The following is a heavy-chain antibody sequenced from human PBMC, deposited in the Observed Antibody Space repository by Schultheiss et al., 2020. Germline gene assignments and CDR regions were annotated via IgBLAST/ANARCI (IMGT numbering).Heavy chain of an antibody. D-gene: IGHD3-3*01. CDR2: IKSKIDGGTT. J-gene: IGHJ6*03. V-gene: IGHV3-15*01. CDR3: TTGQRFIIPEAATGPGADYYYYYMDV. Sequence: GGSLRLSCAASGFTFSNAWMSWVRQAPGKGLELVGRIKSKIDGGTTDYAAFVKGRFIISRDDSKNMLYLQMNSLNTEDTAVYYCTTGQRFIIPEAATGPGADYYYYYMDVWGKGTTVTVSS. CDR1: GFTFSNAW.